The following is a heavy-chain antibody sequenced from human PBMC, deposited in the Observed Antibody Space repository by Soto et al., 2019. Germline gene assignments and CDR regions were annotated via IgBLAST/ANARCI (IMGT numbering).Heavy chain of an antibody. CDR1: GCTFSSYA. V-gene: IGHV1-69*06. J-gene: IGHJ4*02. Sequence: SVKVSCKASGCTFSSYAISCVRQAPGQVLEWMGGIIPIFGTANYAQKFQGRVTITADKSTSTAYMELSSLRSEDTAVYYCAFRRRYYDFWSGYSSGIFFDYWGQGTLVTVSS. CDR2: IIPIFGTA. D-gene: IGHD3-3*01. CDR3: AFRRRYYDFWSGYSSGIFFDY.